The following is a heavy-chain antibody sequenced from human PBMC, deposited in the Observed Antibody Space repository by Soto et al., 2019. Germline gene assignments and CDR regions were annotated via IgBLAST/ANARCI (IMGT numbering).Heavy chain of an antibody. D-gene: IGHD5-12*01. J-gene: IGHJ4*02. CDR3: ARWLGYGPHFDY. Sequence: QVQLQESGPGLVKPSQTLSLTCTVSGGSISSGDYYWSWIRQPPGKGLEWIGYIYYSGSTYYNPSLKSRVTLSVDTTKNRFSLKLSSVTAADTAVYYCARWLGYGPHFDYWGQGTLVTVSS. CDR2: IYYSGST. V-gene: IGHV4-30-4*01. CDR1: GGSISSGDYY.